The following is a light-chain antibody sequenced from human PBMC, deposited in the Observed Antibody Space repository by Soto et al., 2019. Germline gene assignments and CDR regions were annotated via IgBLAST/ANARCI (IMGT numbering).Light chain of an antibody. CDR1: STDVGGYNY. Sequence: QSALTQPPSASGSPGESVTISCTGTSTDVGGYNYVSWYQRHPGKAPKLIIYEVNKRPSGVPDRFSGSKSGNTASLTVSGLQAEDEADYYSSSYLNYNSEVFGTGTKVTVL. J-gene: IGLJ1*01. CDR2: EVN. V-gene: IGLV2-8*01. CDR3: SSYLNYNSEV.